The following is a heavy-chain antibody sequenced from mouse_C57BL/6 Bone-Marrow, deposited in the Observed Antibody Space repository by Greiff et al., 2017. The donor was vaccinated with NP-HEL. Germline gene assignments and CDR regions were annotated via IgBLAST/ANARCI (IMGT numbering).Heavy chain of an antibody. CDR3: ARHGLRD. J-gene: IGHJ2*01. CDR1: GFTFSSYG. Sequence: DVMLVESGGDLVKPGGSLKLSCAASGFTFSSYGMSWVRQTPDKRLEWVATISSGGSYTYYPDSVKGRFTISRDNAKNTLYLQMSSLKSEDTAMYYCARHGLRDWGQGTTLTVSS. V-gene: IGHV5-6*02. D-gene: IGHD2-4*01. CDR2: ISSGGSYT.